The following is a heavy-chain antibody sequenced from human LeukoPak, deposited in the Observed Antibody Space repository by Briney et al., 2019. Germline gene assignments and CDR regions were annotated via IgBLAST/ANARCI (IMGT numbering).Heavy chain of an antibody. J-gene: IGHJ6*03. CDR2: EYSDGIA. V-gene: IGHV4-59*02. CDR3: AREIVLIMSGYASPYYMDV. D-gene: IGHD5-12*01. Sequence: SETLSLTCTVSGGSVNEYFRSWIRQPPGRGLECIGYEYSDGIADYSPSLKGRATISVDSSKNQVSLSLRSATAADTAVYYCAREIVLIMSGYASPYYMDVWGRGTTVVVSS. CDR1: GGSVNEYF.